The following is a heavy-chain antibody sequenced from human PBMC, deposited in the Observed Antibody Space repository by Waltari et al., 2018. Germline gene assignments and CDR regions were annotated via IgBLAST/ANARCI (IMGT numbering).Heavy chain of an antibody. D-gene: IGHD6-19*01. J-gene: IGHJ1*01. CDR1: GFNVSNNY. CDR3: ARESAVSGWYVS. V-gene: IGHV3-53*02. CDR2: IYSDGST. Sequence: EVQLVETGGGLIQHGGSRRLSCAASGFNVSNNYMSWVRQAPGKGLEWVSGIYSDGSTFYPDSVKGRFTISRDNSKNTLYLQMNSLRADDTAVYYCARESAVSGWYVSWGQGSLVTVSS.